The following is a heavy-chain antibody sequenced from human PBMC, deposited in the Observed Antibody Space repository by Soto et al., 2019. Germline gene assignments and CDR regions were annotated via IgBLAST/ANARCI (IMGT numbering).Heavy chain of an antibody. CDR3: ARDGAYYYDSSGPGLRAFDI. V-gene: IGHV3-30-3*01. Sequence: PGGSLRLSCAASGFTFSSYAMHWVRQAPGKGLEWVAVISYDGSNKYYADSVKGRFTISRDNSKNTLYLQMNSLRAEDTAVYYCARDGAYYYDSSGPGLRAFDIWGQGTMVTVSS. D-gene: IGHD3-22*01. CDR1: GFTFSSYA. J-gene: IGHJ3*02. CDR2: ISYDGSNK.